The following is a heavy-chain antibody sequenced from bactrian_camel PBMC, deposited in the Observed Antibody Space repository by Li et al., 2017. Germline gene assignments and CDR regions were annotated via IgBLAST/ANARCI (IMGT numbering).Heavy chain of an antibody. D-gene: IGHD2*01. J-gene: IGHJ4*01. CDR2: IYTDGSGP. CDR1: GFTSSRAY. CDR3: TKAGGAYLPYD. V-gene: IGHV3S5*01. Sequence: HVQLVESGGGLVQPGDSLRLSCAVSGFTSSRAYMSWVRQAPGKGLEWVSSIYTDGSGPYYAESVKGRLTMSSDNAKDTLNLQLNSLKSEDSAMYYCTKAGGAYLPYDWGQGTQVTVS.